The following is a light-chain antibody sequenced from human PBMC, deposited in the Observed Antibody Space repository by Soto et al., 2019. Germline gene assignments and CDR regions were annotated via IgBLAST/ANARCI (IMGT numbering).Light chain of an antibody. CDR3: QSYDSSLSNLVV. CDR1: SSNIGTGYD. J-gene: IGLJ2*01. V-gene: IGLV1-40*01. CDR2: GNN. Sequence: QSVLTQPPSVSGAPGQRVTISCTGSSSNIGTGYDVHWYQQLPGTAPKLLIYGNNNRPSGVPDRFSGSKSGTSASLAITGLQAEDEADYYCQSYDSSLSNLVVFGGGTKVTVL.